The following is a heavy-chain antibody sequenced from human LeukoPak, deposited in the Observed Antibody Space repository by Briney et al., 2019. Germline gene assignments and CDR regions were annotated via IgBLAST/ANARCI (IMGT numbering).Heavy chain of an antibody. J-gene: IGHJ4*02. Sequence: SETLSLTCTVTGGSISSYYWSWIRQPPGKGLEWIGYIYYSGSTNYNPSLKSRVTISVDTSKNQFSLKLNSVTAADTAVYYCARQLGTVTTTSFDYWGQGTLVTVSS. D-gene: IGHD4-17*01. CDR3: ARQLGTVTTTSFDY. V-gene: IGHV4-59*08. CDR2: IYYSGST. CDR1: GGSISSYY.